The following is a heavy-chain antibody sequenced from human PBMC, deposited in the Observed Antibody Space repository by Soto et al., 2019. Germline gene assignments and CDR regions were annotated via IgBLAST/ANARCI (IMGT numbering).Heavy chain of an antibody. Sequence: SETLSLTCAVSGGSISSGGYSWSWIRQPPGKGLEWIGYIYHSGSTYYNPSLKSRVTISVDRSKNQFSLKLSSVTAADTAVYYCARGGSATYYYDSSGYYYPRAFDIWGQGTMVTVS. J-gene: IGHJ3*02. D-gene: IGHD3-22*01. CDR1: GGSISSGGYS. V-gene: IGHV4-30-2*01. CDR3: ARGGSATYYYDSSGYYYPRAFDI. CDR2: IYHSGST.